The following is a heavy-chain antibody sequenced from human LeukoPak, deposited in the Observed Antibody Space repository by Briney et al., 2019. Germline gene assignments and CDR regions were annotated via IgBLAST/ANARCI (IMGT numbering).Heavy chain of an antibody. CDR3: ARELGGSGPFDY. Sequence: SETLSLTCTVSGGSISSGGYYWSWIRQPPGKGLEWIGGIYHSGSTYYNPSLKSRVTISVDRSKNQFSLKLSSVTAADTAVYYCARELGGSGPFDYWGQGTLVTVSS. D-gene: IGHD2-15*01. V-gene: IGHV4-30-2*01. CDR2: IYHSGST. CDR1: GGSISSGGYY. J-gene: IGHJ4*02.